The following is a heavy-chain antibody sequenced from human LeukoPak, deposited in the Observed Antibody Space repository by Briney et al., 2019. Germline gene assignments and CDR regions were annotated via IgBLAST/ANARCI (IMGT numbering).Heavy chain of an antibody. CDR2: ISYSGTS. D-gene: IGHD4-17*01. Sequence: SETLSLTCSVSGDSISNGSFYWGWIRQPPGKGLEWMGSISYSGTSYYSPPLMSRVTISIDASKNQLSLKLSSVTAADTAVYYCARTTTVTTSFDYWGQGTLVTVSS. CDR1: GDSISNGSFY. J-gene: IGHJ4*02. V-gene: IGHV4-39*07. CDR3: ARTTTVTTSFDY.